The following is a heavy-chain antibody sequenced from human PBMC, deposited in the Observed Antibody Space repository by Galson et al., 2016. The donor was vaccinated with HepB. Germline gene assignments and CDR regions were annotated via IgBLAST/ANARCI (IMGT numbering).Heavy chain of an antibody. CDR1: GMKFDSFC. D-gene: IGHD3-22*01. J-gene: IGHJ3*01. CDR3: AKDRDISGYSSGALDV. V-gene: IGHV3-9*01. Sequence: SLRLSCAASGMKFDSFCMHWVRQAPGEGLEWVSDVSWNGGTRAYADSVKGRFTISRDNAKNSLYLEMNSLRPEDTALYYCAKDRDISGYSSGALDVWGQGTMVTVS. CDR2: VSWNGGTR.